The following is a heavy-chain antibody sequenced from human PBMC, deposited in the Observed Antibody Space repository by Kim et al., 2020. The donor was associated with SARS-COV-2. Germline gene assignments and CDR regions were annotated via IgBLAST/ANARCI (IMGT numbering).Heavy chain of an antibody. CDR1: GGSISSFH. J-gene: IGHJ4*02. CDR2: ISPSGST. Sequence: SETLSLTCTVSGGSISSFHWSWIRQPPGKGPESIGYISPSGSTNYNPSLKSRVTISVDTSKNKLSLRLSTVTSADTAVYYCARGGLYALYWGQGTLVTVSS. V-gene: IGHV4-59*01. D-gene: IGHD2-8*01. CDR3: ARGGLYALY.